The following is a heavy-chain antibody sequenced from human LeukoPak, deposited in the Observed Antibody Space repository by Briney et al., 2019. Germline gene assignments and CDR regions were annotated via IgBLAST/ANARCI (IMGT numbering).Heavy chain of an antibody. Sequence: LPGGYLRLSCAASGFTFTSYWMHWVRQAPGKGLVWVSRIKSDESTRDYADFVKGRFTISRDNAKNTLYLQMNSLRAEDTAVYYCAREDYDFLTGYYPWGQGTLVTVSS. CDR2: IKSDESTR. CDR1: GFTFTSYW. J-gene: IGHJ5*02. V-gene: IGHV3-74*01. CDR3: AREDYDFLTGYYP. D-gene: IGHD3-9*01.